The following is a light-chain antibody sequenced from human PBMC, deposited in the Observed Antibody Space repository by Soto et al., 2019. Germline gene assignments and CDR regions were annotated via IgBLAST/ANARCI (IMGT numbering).Light chain of an antibody. Sequence: AIQVTQSPSSLSASVGDTVTITCRASQGISSAFAWYQQKPGKVPRLLIYDVFNLQSGVPSRFSGSGSGTDFTLTISRLQPEDFATYYCPQLETYPLTFGQGTRLEVK. V-gene: IGKV1-13*02. CDR3: PQLETYPLT. CDR1: QGISSA. CDR2: DVF. J-gene: IGKJ5*01.